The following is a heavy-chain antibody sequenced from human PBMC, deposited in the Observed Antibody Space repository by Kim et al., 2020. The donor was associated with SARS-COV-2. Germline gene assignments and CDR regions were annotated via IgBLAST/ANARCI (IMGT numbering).Heavy chain of an antibody. CDR3: ARAIAAAGHWYFDL. CDR1: GGTFSSYD. CDR2: IIPILGIA. V-gene: IGHV1-69*04. Sequence: SVKVSCKASGGTFSSYDISWVRQAPGQGLEWMGRIIPILGIANYAQKFQGRVTITADKSTSTAYMELSSLRSEDTAVYYCARAIAAAGHWYFDLWGRGTLVTVSS. D-gene: IGHD6-13*01. J-gene: IGHJ2*01.